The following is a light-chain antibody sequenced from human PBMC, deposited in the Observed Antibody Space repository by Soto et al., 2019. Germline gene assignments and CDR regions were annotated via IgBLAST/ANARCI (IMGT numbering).Light chain of an antibody. Sequence: AIRMTHSRSSLSPPTADRVTISCRASQGISSYLAWYQQKPGKPPKVLIYAASSLQRGVPSRFSGRGSGTDFTLTISSLQPEDFGTYCSQQSYSTPRTFGQGTRLEI. V-gene: IGKV1-8*01. CDR3: QQSYSTPRT. CDR2: AAS. J-gene: IGKJ5*01. CDR1: QGISSY.